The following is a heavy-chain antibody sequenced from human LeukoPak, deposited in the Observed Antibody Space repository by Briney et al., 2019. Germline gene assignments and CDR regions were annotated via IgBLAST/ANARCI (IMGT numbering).Heavy chain of an antibody. J-gene: IGHJ6*02. CDR2: IYPGDSDT. CDR1: GFSFTSYW. Sequence: GESLKISCKGSGFSFTSYWIGWGRQMPGKGLEWMGIIYPGDSDTRYSPSFQGQVTISADKSISTAYLQWSSLKASDTAMYYYARLLSYHWGYYDSSGYYFTGMDVWGQGTTVTVSS. D-gene: IGHD3-22*01. CDR3: ARLLSYHWGYYDSSGYYFTGMDV. V-gene: IGHV5-51*01.